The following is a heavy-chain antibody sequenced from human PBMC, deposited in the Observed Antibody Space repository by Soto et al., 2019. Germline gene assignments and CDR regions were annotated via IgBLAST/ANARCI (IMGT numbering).Heavy chain of an antibody. D-gene: IGHD1-1*01. J-gene: IGHJ4*02. CDR2: VSAYNGNT. CDR1: GYTFSNEA. V-gene: IGHV1-18*01. CDR3: ARASRYYWNYMMY. Sequence: QVQLVQSGAEVKKPGTSLKVSCKASGYTFSNEAITWVRQAPGQGLEWMGWVSAYNGNTNYAQKFKGRVTMTTDTSTSTAYREVRSLRYDDTAVYFCARASRYYWNYMMYWGQGTLVTVSS.